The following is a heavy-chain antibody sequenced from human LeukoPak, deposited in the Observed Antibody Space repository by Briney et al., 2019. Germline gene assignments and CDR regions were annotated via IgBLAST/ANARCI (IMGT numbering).Heavy chain of an antibody. Sequence: SETLSLTCTVSGGSISSYYWSWIRQPPGKGLEWIGYIYYSGSTNYNPSLKSRVTISVDTSKNQFFLRLSSVTAADTALYYCARGYYDFWSGYSYYFDYWGQGTLVTVSS. CDR1: GGSISSYY. D-gene: IGHD3-3*01. CDR2: IYYSGST. CDR3: ARGYYDFWSGYSYYFDY. V-gene: IGHV4-59*01. J-gene: IGHJ4*02.